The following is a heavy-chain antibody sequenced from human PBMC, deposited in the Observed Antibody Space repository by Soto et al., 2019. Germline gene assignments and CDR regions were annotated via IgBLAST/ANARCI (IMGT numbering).Heavy chain of an antibody. Sequence: ASVKVSCKASGYTFTSYGISWVRQAPGQGLEWMGWISAYNGNTNYAQKLQGRVTMTTDTSTSTAYMELRSLRSDDTAVYYCVVAATYYYYGMDVWGQGTTVTVSS. V-gene: IGHV1-18*01. CDR2: ISAYNGNT. J-gene: IGHJ6*02. CDR3: VVAATYYYYGMDV. CDR1: GYTFTSYG. D-gene: IGHD2-15*01.